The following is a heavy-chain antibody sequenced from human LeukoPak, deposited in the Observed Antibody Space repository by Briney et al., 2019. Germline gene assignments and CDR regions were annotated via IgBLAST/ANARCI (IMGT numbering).Heavy chain of an antibody. Sequence: GGSLRLSCAASGFTFSSYSMNWVRQAPGKGLEWVSYISSSSSTIYYADSVKGRFTISRDNAKNSLYLQMNSLRAEDTAVYYCARGRDDSSSDYWGQGTLVTVSS. J-gene: IGHJ4*02. CDR1: GFTFSSYS. CDR3: ARGRDDSSSDY. V-gene: IGHV3-48*01. D-gene: IGHD6-6*01. CDR2: ISSSSSTI.